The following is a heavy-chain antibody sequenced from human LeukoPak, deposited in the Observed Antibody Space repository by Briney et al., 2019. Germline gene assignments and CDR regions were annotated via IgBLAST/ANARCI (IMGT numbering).Heavy chain of an antibody. Sequence: GGSLKISCQGSGYSFTSYWIGWVRQMPGKGLGWMGIIYPGDSDTRYSPSFQGQVTISADKSISTAYLQWSSLKASDTAMYYCARLRGVRISSSPDAFDIWGQGTMVTVSS. J-gene: IGHJ3*02. D-gene: IGHD6-13*01. V-gene: IGHV5-51*01. CDR1: GYSFTSYW. CDR3: ARLRGVRISSSPDAFDI. CDR2: IYPGDSDT.